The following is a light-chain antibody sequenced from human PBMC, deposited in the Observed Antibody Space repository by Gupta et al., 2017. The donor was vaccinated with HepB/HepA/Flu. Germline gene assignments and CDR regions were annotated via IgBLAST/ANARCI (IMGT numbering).Light chain of an antibody. CDR1: QYVSSY. CDR2: DAS. CDR3: QQRKDWPWT. J-gene: IGKJ1*01. V-gene: IGKV3-11*01. Sequence: EIVLTQSPATLSLSPGERATLSCRASQYVSSYLAWYQHKPGQSPRLLIYDASNRASAVPDRFSGSMSGTDFTLTISALEPEDFAVYFCQQRKDWPWTFGQGTKIEIK.